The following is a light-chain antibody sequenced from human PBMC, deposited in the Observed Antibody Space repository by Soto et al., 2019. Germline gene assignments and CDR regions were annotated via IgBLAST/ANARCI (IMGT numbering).Light chain of an antibody. Sequence: AIQMTQSPSSLSASVGDRVTITCRASQGIRNDLGWYQQKPGKAPRLLIYAASSLPAGVPSRFSGSGSGTDFTLTISSLQPEDFATYYCLQDYTYPYTFGQGTKLEIK. CDR3: LQDYTYPYT. CDR2: AAS. V-gene: IGKV1-6*01. CDR1: QGIRND. J-gene: IGKJ2*01.